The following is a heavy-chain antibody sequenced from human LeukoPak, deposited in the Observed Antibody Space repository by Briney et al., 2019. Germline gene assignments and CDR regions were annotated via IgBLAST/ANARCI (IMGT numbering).Heavy chain of an antibody. D-gene: IGHD4-17*01. Sequence: GGSLRLSCAASGFTFSISSMNWVRQAPGKGLEWVSYISSSSSSIYYADSVKGRFTISRDNAENSLYGQMNSLRDEDTAVYYCVRDVDYGFDYWGQGTLVTVSS. CDR3: VRDVDYGFDY. CDR2: ISSSSSSI. J-gene: IGHJ4*02. CDR1: GFTFSISS. V-gene: IGHV3-48*02.